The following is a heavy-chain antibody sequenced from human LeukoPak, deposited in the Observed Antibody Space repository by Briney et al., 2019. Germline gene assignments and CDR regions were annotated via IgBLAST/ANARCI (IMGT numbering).Heavy chain of an antibody. CDR3: ARCFRNDYVWGSYRYGVDY. Sequence: GGSLRLSCAASGFTFSSYSMNWVRQAPGKGLEWVSSISSSSSYIYYADSVKGRFTISRDNAKNSLYLQMNSLRAEDTAVYYCARCFRNDYVWGSYRYGVDYWGQGTLVTVSS. J-gene: IGHJ4*02. CDR1: GFTFSSYS. D-gene: IGHD3-16*02. V-gene: IGHV3-21*01. CDR2: ISSSSSYI.